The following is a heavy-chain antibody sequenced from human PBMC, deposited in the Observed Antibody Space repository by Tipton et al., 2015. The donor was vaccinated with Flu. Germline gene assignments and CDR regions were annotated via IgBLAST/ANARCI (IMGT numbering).Heavy chain of an antibody. V-gene: IGHV5-51*01. Sequence: QLVQSGAEVKKPGEPLKISCKGSGSSFSRYWIAWVRQMPGKGLEWMGIIYPDDSDTKYSPSFQGHVTFSADKSVNTAYLQWSSLKASDTAIYFCVRQNCGGDCYPDYWGQGTLVTVTS. CDR1: GSSFSRYW. CDR3: VRQNCGGDCYPDY. J-gene: IGHJ4*02. CDR2: IYPDDSDT. D-gene: IGHD2-21*02.